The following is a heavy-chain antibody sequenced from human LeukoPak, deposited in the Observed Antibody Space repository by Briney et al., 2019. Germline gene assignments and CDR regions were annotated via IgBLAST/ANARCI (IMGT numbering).Heavy chain of an antibody. CDR3: TRWAPSTTVELYYYYYMDV. CDR2: ISTSSSYI. D-gene: IGHD4-11*01. V-gene: IGHV3-21*01. J-gene: IGHJ6*03. Sequence: GGSLRLSCTASGFTFGDYAMGWFRQAPGNGLEWVSSISTSSSYIYYADSVKGRFTISRDNAKNSLYLQMNSLRAEDTAVYYCTRWAPSTTVELYYYYYMDVWGKRTTVTVSS. CDR1: GFTFGDYA.